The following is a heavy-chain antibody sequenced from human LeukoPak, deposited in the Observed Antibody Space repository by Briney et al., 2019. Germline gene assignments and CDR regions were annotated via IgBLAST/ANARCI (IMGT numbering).Heavy chain of an antibody. J-gene: IGHJ4*02. D-gene: IGHD7-27*01. CDR1: GSTFSSYS. CDR3: ARAPINWGGSYFDY. Sequence: GGSLRLSCAASGSTFSSYSMNWVRQAPGEGLEWVSSISSSSSYIYYADSVKGRFTISRDNAKNSLYLQMNSLRAEDTAVYYCARAPINWGGSYFDYWGQGTLVTVSS. CDR2: ISSSSSYI. V-gene: IGHV3-21*01.